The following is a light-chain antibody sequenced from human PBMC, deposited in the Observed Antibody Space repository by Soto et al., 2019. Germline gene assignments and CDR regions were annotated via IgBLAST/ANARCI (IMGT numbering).Light chain of an antibody. CDR3: QHCNNWPRT. J-gene: IGKJ1*01. CDR2: GAS. CDR1: QSVSSN. Sequence: EIVMTQSPATLSVSPGERATLSCRASQSVSSNLAWYQQKPGQAPRLLIYGASTRATGIPARFSGSGSGTAFTLTISSLKSEDFAVYYCQHCNNWPRTFGQGTKVEIK. V-gene: IGKV3-15*01.